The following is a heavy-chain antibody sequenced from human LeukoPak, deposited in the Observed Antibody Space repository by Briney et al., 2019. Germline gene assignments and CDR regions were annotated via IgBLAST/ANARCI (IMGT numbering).Heavy chain of an antibody. Sequence: SETLSLTCTVSGVSISSYYWSWTRQPPGKGLEWIGYIYYSGSTNYNPSLKSRVTISVDTSKNQFSLNLSSVTAADTAVYYCARGASGYSYGWGQGTLVTVSS. CDR1: GVSISSYY. D-gene: IGHD5-18*01. V-gene: IGHV4-59*01. CDR2: IYYSGST. CDR3: ARGASGYSYG. J-gene: IGHJ4*02.